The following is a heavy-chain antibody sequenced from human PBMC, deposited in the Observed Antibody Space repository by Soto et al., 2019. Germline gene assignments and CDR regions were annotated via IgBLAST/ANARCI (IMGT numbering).Heavy chain of an antibody. V-gene: IGHV4-34*01. CDR3: ARGIVIDSTTWYGMDV. CDR1: GGSFSGYY. J-gene: IGHJ6*02. Sequence: LSLTCAVYGGSFSGYYWSWIRQPPGKGLEWIGEINHSGSTNYNPSLKSRVTISVDTSKNQFSLKLSSVTAADTAVYYCARGIVIDSTTWYGMDVWGQGTTVTVSS. D-gene: IGHD1-26*01. CDR2: INHSGST.